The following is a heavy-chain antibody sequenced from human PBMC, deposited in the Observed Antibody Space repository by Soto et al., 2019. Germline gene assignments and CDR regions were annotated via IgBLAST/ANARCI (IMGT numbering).Heavy chain of an antibody. Sequence: SVKVSCKASGGTFSSYAISWVRQAPGQGLEWMGGIIPIFGTANYAQKFQGRVTITADESTSTAYMELSSLRSEDTAVYYCARLITKTSRIAAAGTNYYYGMDVWGQGTTVTVSS. CDR3: ARLITKTSRIAAAGTNYYYGMDV. CDR1: GGTFSSYA. J-gene: IGHJ6*02. CDR2: IIPIFGTA. D-gene: IGHD6-13*01. V-gene: IGHV1-69*13.